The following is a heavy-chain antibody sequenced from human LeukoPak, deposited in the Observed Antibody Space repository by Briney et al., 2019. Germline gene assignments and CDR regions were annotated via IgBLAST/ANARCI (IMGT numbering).Heavy chain of an antibody. V-gene: IGHV1-69*05. CDR1: GGTFSSYA. CDR2: IIPIFGTA. Sequence: SVKVSCKASGGTFSSYAISWVRQAPGQGLEWMGRIIPIFGTANYAQKFQGRVTITTDESTSTAYMELSSLRSEDTAVYYCARDPPTDYDFFSGYFDYWGQGTLVTVSS. D-gene: IGHD3-3*01. CDR3: ARDPPTDYDFFSGYFDY. J-gene: IGHJ4*02.